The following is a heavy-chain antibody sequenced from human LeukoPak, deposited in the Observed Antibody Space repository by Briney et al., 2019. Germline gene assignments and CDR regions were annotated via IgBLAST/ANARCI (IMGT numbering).Heavy chain of an antibody. Sequence: GGSLRLSCAASGFPLSGYSMNWVRQAPGKGLEWVSSITGSTNYIYYADSVKGRFTISRDNAKNSLYLQMNRLRAEDTAVYCCARVGYCSSSTCRNYFDYWGQGTLVTVSS. CDR3: ARVGYCSSSTCRNYFDY. J-gene: IGHJ4*02. V-gene: IGHV3-21*01. CDR2: ITGSTNYI. CDR1: GFPLSGYS. D-gene: IGHD2-2*01.